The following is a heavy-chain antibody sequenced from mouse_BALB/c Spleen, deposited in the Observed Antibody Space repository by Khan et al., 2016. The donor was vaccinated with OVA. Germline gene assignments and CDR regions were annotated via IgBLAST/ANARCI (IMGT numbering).Heavy chain of an antibody. CDR2: INPHIGET. CDR1: GYSFTGYF. Sequence: EVQLQESGPELVKPGASVKISCKASGYSFTGYFMNWVMQSHGKSLEWIGRINPHIGETFYNQKFTGKATLTVDESSSTAHMELRSLASEDSAVYYCARKNGSDFAYWGQGTTLTVSS. V-gene: IGHV1-20*02. J-gene: IGHJ2*01. D-gene: IGHD1-1*01. CDR3: ARKNGSDFAY.